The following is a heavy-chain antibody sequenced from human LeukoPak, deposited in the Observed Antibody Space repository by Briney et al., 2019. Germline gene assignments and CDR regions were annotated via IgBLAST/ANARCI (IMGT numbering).Heavy chain of an antibody. CDR1: GGSISSGDYY. CDR2: IYYSGST. Sequence: SETLSLTCTVSGGSISSGDYYWSWIRQPPGKGLEWIGYIYYSGSTNYNPSLKSRVTISVDTSKNQFSLKLSSVTAADTAVYYCARSRSHDPYFDYWGQGTLVTVSS. J-gene: IGHJ4*02. D-gene: IGHD1-1*01. CDR3: ARSRSHDPYFDY. V-gene: IGHV4-61*08.